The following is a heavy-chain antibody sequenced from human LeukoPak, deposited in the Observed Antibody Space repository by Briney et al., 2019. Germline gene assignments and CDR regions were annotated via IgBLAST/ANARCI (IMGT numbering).Heavy chain of an antibody. D-gene: IGHD1-1*01. CDR1: GGSIRSYF. Sequence: SETLSLTCTVSGGSIRSYFWSWIRQPPGKGLEWIGYINYSGSTDSNPSLKSRGTISVDTSKNHFSLKLTCVTAADTAVYYCARGLEWGDGFDIWGQGTMVTVSP. V-gene: IGHV4-59*08. J-gene: IGHJ3*02. CDR2: INYSGST. CDR3: ARGLEWGDGFDI.